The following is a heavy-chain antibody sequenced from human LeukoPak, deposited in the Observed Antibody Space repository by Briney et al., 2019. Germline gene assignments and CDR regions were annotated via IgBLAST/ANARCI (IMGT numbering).Heavy chain of an antibody. CDR3: ARALYTTGWYPDYFDF. CDR1: GFTFSSYA. CDR2: IKPDGSDQ. V-gene: IGHV3-7*04. D-gene: IGHD6-19*01. Sequence: PGGSLRLSCAASGFTFSSYAMSWVRQTPGEGLEWLANIKPDGSDQYYVDSVRGRFTISRDNAENSLYLQMNSLRAEDTAVYYCARALYTTGWYPDYFDFWGQGTLVTVSS. J-gene: IGHJ4*02.